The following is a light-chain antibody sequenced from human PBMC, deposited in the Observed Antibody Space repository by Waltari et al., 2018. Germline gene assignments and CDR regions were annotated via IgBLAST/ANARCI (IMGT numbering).Light chain of an antibody. Sequence: IQLTQSPSSLSASVGDTVTITCRASQGIANFLAWYQQKPGKPPNLLIYGASTLQRGVPSRFSGSGSATRFTLTINSLQPEDFATYYCQQLNTYFPLTFGGGTKVEIK. CDR2: GAS. CDR3: QQLNTYFPLT. CDR1: QGIANF. J-gene: IGKJ4*01. V-gene: IGKV1-9*01.